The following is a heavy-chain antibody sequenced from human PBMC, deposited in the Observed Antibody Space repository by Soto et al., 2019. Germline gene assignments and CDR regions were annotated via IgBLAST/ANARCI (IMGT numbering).Heavy chain of an antibody. CDR1: GASISTNHHN. Sequence: QVQLQGSGPGLVRPSETLSLTCTVSGASISTNHHNWAWVRQPPGKGLEWMGNIHYRGDTYFNPSLGSRTSNSVDTSKNQFSLKLTSVAAGYTAVYFCGGLPTGYPKWFDPWGQGTLVTVSS. CDR3: GGLPTGYPKWFDP. J-gene: IGHJ5*02. V-gene: IGHV4-39*01. D-gene: IGHD3-9*01. CDR2: IHYRGDT.